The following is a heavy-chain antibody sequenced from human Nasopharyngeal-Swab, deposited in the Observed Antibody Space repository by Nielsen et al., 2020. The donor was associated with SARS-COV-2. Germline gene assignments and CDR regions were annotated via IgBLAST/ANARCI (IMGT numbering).Heavy chain of an antibody. V-gene: IGHV3-73*01. CDR2: IGDKDHNYAT. CDR1: GFIFSASA. J-gene: IGHJ4*02. CDR3: TTDFYFDY. Sequence: GESLKISCAASGFIFSASAIHWVRQASGKGLEWVARIGDKDHNYATTYGASVQGRLTISRDDSKNTAFLQMDSLKTEDTALYYCTTDFYFDYWGQGTLVTVSS.